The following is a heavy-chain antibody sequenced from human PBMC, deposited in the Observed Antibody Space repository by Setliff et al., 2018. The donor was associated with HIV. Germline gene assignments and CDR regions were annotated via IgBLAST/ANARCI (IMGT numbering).Heavy chain of an antibody. J-gene: IGHJ5*02. Sequence: ASVKVSCKASGGTFSNYGMSWARQAPGQGLEWMGGIIPISGTANYAQKFQGRVTITTDESTSTAYMELSGLRSEDTAVYYCARDFGGYCSSMSCPGLFDPWGQGTLVTVSS. D-gene: IGHD2-2*01. CDR2: IIPISGTA. V-gene: IGHV1-69*05. CDR3: ARDFGGYCSSMSCPGLFDP. CDR1: GGTFSNYG.